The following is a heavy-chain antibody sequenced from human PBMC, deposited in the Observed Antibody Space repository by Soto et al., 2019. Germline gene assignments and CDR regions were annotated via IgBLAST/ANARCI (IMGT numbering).Heavy chain of an antibody. D-gene: IGHD5-18*01. J-gene: IGHJ6*02. CDR1: GYSFTSYW. Sequence: GESLKISCKGSGYSFTSYWISWVRQMPGKGLEWMGRIDPSDSYTNYSPSFQGHVTISADKPISTAYLQWSSLKASDTAMYYCAASGYSYGSLPNYYYYGMDVWGQGTTVTVSS. CDR3: AASGYSYGSLPNYYYYGMDV. CDR2: IDPSDSYT. V-gene: IGHV5-10-1*01.